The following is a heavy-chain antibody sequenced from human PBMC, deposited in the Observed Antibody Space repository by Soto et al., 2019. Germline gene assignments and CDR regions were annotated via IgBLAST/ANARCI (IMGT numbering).Heavy chain of an antibody. Sequence: HPGGSLRLSCAASGFTFSSYGMHWVRQAPGKGLEWVAVIWYDGSNKYYADSVKGRFTISRDNSKNTLYLQMNSLRAEDTAVYYCARDARRVATSYNWFDPWGQGTLVTVSS. CDR1: GFTFSSYG. V-gene: IGHV3-33*01. D-gene: IGHD5-12*01. CDR3: ARDARRVATSYNWFDP. J-gene: IGHJ5*02. CDR2: IWYDGSNK.